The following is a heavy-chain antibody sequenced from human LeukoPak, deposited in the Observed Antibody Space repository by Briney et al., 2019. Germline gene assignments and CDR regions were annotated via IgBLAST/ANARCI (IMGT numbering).Heavy chain of an antibody. D-gene: IGHD5-12*01. V-gene: IGHV4-59*12. CDR2: IYHSGST. CDR3: ARAAVDSGCDLDYFDY. Sequence: SETLSLTCTVSGGFISSNYWTWIRQPPGKGLEWVGYIYHSGSTYHNPSLKSRVTISVDRSKNQFSLKLSSVTAADTAVYYCARAAVDSGCDLDYFDYWGQGTLVTVSS. CDR1: GGFISSNY. J-gene: IGHJ4*02.